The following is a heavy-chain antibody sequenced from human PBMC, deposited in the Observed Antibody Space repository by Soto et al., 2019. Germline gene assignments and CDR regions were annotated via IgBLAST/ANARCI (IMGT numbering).Heavy chain of an antibody. V-gene: IGHV5-51*01. Sequence: ESLKISRKGAGYSFTSYWTALVRQMPGKGLECMGIIYPGDSDTRYSPSFEGQVTISADKSINTAYLQWSSLKASDSAMYYCARPFDTSGWYDHWGQGTLVTVSS. CDR1: GYSFTSYW. D-gene: IGHD6-19*01. CDR2: IYPGDSDT. J-gene: IGHJ5*02. CDR3: ARPFDTSGWYDH.